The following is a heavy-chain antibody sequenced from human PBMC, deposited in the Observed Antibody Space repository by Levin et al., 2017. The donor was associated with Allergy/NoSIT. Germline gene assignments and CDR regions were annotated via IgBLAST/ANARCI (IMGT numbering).Heavy chain of an antibody. Sequence: PSETLSLTCTVSGASISSYYWSWIRQPPGKGLEWIGYIYYIGSTNYNPSLKSRVTISVDTSKNQFSLKLSSVTAAHTAVSYCTRGGGRGDYVGQYYYYYYMDVWGKGTTVTVSS. CDR2: IYYIGST. CDR3: TRGGGRGDYVGQYYYYYYMDV. J-gene: IGHJ6*03. D-gene: IGHD4-17*01. CDR1: GASISSYY. V-gene: IGHV4-59*01.